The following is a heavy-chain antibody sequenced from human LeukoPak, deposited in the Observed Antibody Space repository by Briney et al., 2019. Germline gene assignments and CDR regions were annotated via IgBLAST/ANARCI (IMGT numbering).Heavy chain of an antibody. Sequence: GGSLRLSCAASGFTFSDYYMSWIRQAPGKGLEWVSYISSSGSTIYYADSVKGRFTISRDNSKNTLYLQMNSLRAEDTAVYYCANKNDYGDPGYWGQGTLVTVSS. J-gene: IGHJ4*02. CDR2: ISSSGSTI. V-gene: IGHV3-11*01. D-gene: IGHD4-17*01. CDR3: ANKNDYGDPGY. CDR1: GFTFSDYY.